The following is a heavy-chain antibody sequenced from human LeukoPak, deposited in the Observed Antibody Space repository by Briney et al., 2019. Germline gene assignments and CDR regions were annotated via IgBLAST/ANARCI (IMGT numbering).Heavy chain of an antibody. CDR1: GGSIGSYY. CDR2: IYFTGTT. V-gene: IGHV4-59*01. Sequence: SETLSLTCAVSGGSIGSYYWSWLRQPPGRALEWISYIYFTGTTNYNPSLKSRVTISVDTSRNQFSLSLTSVTAADTAVYYCAREDPQTRVPEGLDVWGQGTTVTVSS. J-gene: IGHJ6*02. D-gene: IGHD4/OR15-4a*01. CDR3: AREDPQTRVPEGLDV.